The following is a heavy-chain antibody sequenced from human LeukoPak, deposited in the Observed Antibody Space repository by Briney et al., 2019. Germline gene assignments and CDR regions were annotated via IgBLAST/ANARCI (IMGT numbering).Heavy chain of an antibody. CDR3: ARRTYYDILTGYPDY. Sequence: ASVKVSCKASGYTFTIYGISWVRQAPGQGLEWMGWISAYNGNTNYAQKLQGRVTMTTDTSTSTAYMELRSLRSDDTAVYYCARRTYYDILTGYPDYWGQGTLVTVSS. CDR2: ISAYNGNT. CDR1: GYTFTIYG. V-gene: IGHV1-18*04. J-gene: IGHJ4*02. D-gene: IGHD3-9*01.